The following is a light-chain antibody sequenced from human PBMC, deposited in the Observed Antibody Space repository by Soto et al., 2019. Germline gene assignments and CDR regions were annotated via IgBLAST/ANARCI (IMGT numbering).Light chain of an antibody. V-gene: IGLV2-23*01. CDR1: SSDVGYYNL. CDR3: CSYAGSRTLWI. J-gene: IGLJ3*02. CDR2: ETI. Sequence: QSALTQPASVSGSPGQSITISCTGSSSDVGYYNLVSWYQQHPGKAPKLIIYETIKRPSGVSNRFSGSKSGNTASLTISGLQAEDEADYYCCSYAGSRTLWIFGGGTKVTVL.